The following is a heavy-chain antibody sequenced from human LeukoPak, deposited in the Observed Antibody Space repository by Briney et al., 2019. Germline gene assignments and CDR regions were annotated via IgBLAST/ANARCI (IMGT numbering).Heavy chain of an antibody. V-gene: IGHV4-39*01. Sequence: SETLSLTCTVSGGSISSSSYYWGWIRQPPGKGLEWIGSIYYSGSTNSNASLKSRVTIFVDPSKNQFSLRLSCVTAADTAVYYCARHRAYSYSSPFDIWGQGTMVTVSS. J-gene: IGHJ3*02. CDR3: ARHRAYSYSSPFDI. D-gene: IGHD6-6*01. CDR2: IYYSGST. CDR1: GGSISSSSYY.